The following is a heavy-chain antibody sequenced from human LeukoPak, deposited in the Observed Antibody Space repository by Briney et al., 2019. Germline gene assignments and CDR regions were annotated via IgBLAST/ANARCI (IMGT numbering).Heavy chain of an antibody. Sequence: SETLSLTCTVSGDSIASGTYSWGWIRQPPGKGLEWIGSIYYSGSTYYHPSLKSRVTISVDTSKNQFPLKLSSVTAADTAVYYCARHAGGIAATGTRPFDYWGQGTLVTVSS. V-gene: IGHV4-39*01. J-gene: IGHJ4*02. CDR1: GDSIASGTYS. CDR2: IYYSGST. CDR3: ARHAGGIAATGTRPFDY. D-gene: IGHD6-13*01.